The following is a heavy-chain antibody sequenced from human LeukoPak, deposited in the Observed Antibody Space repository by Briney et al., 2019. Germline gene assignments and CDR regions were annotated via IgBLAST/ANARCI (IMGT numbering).Heavy chain of an antibody. D-gene: IGHD3-10*01. V-gene: IGHV3-11*01. CDR2: ISNTGSFI. CDR3: VRARGAGPGAHFDY. Sequence: GGSLRLSCAASGLTFSDEYMSWIRRAPGKGLEWVSYISNTGSFISYADSVEGRFTISRDNAKNSLYLQMNSLRAEDAAAYYCVRARGAGPGAHFDYWGQGTLVTVSS. CDR1: GLTFSDEY. J-gene: IGHJ4*02.